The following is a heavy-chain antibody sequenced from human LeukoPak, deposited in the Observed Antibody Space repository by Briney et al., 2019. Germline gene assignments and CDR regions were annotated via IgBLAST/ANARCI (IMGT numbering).Heavy chain of an antibody. J-gene: IGHJ4*02. Sequence: ASVKVSCKTSGYTFKLYGLSWLRQVPGQGLAWMAWSSAYKCKTKYAQKLQDRVNMTLVTSPSTAYLELRSLRSDDTAVYYCARDRFDAQYSAYDGSNSYFDYWGQGSLVTVSS. CDR3: ARDRFDAQYSAYDGSNSYFDY. V-gene: IGHV1-18*01. CDR2: SSAYKCKT. CDR1: GYTFKLYG. D-gene: IGHD5-12*01.